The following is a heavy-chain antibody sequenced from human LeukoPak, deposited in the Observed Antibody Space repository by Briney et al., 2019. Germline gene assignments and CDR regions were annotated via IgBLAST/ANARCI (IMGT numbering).Heavy chain of an antibody. V-gene: IGHV1-69*01. Sequence: GSSVKVSCKASGGTFSSYAISWVRQAPGQGLEWMGGIIPIFGTPNYAQKFQGRVTITADESTSTAYMELSSLRSEDTAVYYCAVLLSGGSSGHFDYWGQGTLVTVSS. CDR1: GGTFSSYA. D-gene: IGHD2-15*01. J-gene: IGHJ4*02. CDR2: IIPIFGTP. CDR3: AVLLSGGSSGHFDY.